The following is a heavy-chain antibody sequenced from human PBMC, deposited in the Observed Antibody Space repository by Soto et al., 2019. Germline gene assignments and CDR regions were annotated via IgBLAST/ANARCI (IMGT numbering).Heavy chain of an antibody. CDR1: GGSISSGGYN. J-gene: IGHJ4*02. Sequence: SETLSLTCTVSGGSISSGGYNWNWIRQHPGKGLEWIGYIYYTGSTYYNPSLESRLTISVDTSKNQFSLKLSSVTAADTAVYYCANNYYDSSGYYYIDSWGQGTLVTVSS. CDR3: ANNYYDSSGYYYIDS. D-gene: IGHD3-22*01. CDR2: IYYTGST. V-gene: IGHV4-31*03.